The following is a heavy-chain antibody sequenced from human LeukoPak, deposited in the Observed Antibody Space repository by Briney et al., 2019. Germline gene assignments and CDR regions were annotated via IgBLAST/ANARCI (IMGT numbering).Heavy chain of an antibody. Sequence: GASVKVSCKVSGYTLTELSMHWVRQAPGKGLEWMGGFDPEDGETIYAQKFQGRVTMTEDTSTDTAYMELSSLRSEDTAVYYCASWGTHGGGVIVLGLFRSDKYFDYWGQGNLVTVSS. D-gene: IGHD3-16*02. J-gene: IGHJ4*02. CDR2: FDPEDGET. V-gene: IGHV1-24*01. CDR1: GYTLTELS. CDR3: ASWGTHGGGVIVLGLFRSDKYFDY.